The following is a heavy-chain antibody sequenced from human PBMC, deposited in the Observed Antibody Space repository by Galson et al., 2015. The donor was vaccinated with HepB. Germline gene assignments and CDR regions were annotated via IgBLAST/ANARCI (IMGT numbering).Heavy chain of an antibody. CDR3: TRPSGFAIFGVVQIEYDAFDI. CDR2: IRSKANSYAT. J-gene: IGHJ3*02. V-gene: IGHV3-73*01. Sequence: SLRLSCAASGFTFSGSAMHWVRQASGKGLEWVGRIRSKANSYATAYAASVKGRFTISRDDSKNTAYLQMNSLKTEDTAVYYCTRPSGFAIFGVVQIEYDAFDIWGQGTMVTVSS. CDR1: GFTFSGSA. D-gene: IGHD3-3*01.